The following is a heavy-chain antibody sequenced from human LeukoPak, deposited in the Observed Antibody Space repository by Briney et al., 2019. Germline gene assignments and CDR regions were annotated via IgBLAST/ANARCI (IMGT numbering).Heavy chain of an antibody. CDR3: AREGDRSGYDYPPQYYFDY. J-gene: IGHJ4*02. Sequence: AGGSLGLSCAASGFTFSSYGMHWVRQAPGKGLEWAAVIWYDGSNKYYADSVKGRFTISRDNSKTTLYMQMNSLRAEDTAVYYCAREGDRSGYDYPPQYYFDYWGQGTLVTVSS. D-gene: IGHD5-12*01. CDR1: GFTFSSYG. V-gene: IGHV3-33*01. CDR2: IWYDGSNK.